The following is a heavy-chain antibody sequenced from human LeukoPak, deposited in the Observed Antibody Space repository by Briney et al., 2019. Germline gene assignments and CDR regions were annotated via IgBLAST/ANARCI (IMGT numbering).Heavy chain of an antibody. CDR3: ASAILGYCSGGSCYAGDY. D-gene: IGHD2-15*01. CDR2: ISYDGSNK. V-gene: IGHV3-30*04. J-gene: IGHJ4*02. CDR1: GFTFSSYA. Sequence: PGRSLRLSCAASGFTFSSYAMHWVRQAPGKGLEWVAVISYDGSNKYYADSVKGRFTISRDNSKNTLYLQMNSLRAEDMAVYHCASAILGYCSGGSCYAGDYWGQGTLVTVSS.